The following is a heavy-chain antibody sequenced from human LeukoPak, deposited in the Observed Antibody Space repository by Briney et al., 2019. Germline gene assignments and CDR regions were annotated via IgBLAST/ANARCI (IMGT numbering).Heavy chain of an antibody. CDR3: ANLWEVGS. CDR1: GFTFSDYY. V-gene: IGHV3-11*04. J-gene: IGHJ5*02. D-gene: IGHD1-26*01. CDR2: ISSSGSTI. Sequence: GGSLRLSCAASGFTFSDYYMSWIRQAPGKGLEWVSYISSSGSTIYYADSVKGRFNISRDNAKNSLYLQMSSLRVEDMASYYCANLWEVGSWGQGTLVTVPS.